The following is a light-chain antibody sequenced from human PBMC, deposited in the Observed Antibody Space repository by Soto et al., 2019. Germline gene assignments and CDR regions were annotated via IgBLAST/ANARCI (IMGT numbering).Light chain of an antibody. CDR2: GAS. Sequence: ETVLTQSPGTLSLSPGETATLSCRASQSVASNSLAWYQQKPGQAPRLLVYGASGRATDIPDRFSGRGSGKYFTLTINRLEPEDFAVYYCQNYDSSPYTFGQGTKLEIK. J-gene: IGKJ2*01. CDR3: QNYDSSPYT. V-gene: IGKV3-20*01. CDR1: QSVASNS.